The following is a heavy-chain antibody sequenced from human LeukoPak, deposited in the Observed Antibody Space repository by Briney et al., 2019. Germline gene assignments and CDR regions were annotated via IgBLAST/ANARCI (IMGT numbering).Heavy chain of an antibody. V-gene: IGHV1-18*01. CDR2: ISAYSGHT. J-gene: IGHJ4*02. CDR3: ARDSVRKTSQDGYKYNGFDY. D-gene: IGHD5-24*01. CDR1: GYTFTNYG. Sequence: ASVKVSCKASGYTFTNYGISWVRQAPGQGPEWMGWISAYSGHTNYAQKLQGRVTMTTDTSTSTAYMELRSLRSDDTAVYYCARDSVRKTSQDGYKYNGFDYWGQGTLVTVSS.